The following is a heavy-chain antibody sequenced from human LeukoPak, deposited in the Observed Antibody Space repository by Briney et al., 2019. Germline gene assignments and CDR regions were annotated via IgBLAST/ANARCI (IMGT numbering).Heavy chain of an antibody. CDR2: FYYKGNT. CDR3: ARVGWSYYGGRIFDY. J-gene: IGHJ4*02. CDR1: GGSVSTNSYY. Sequence: PSETLSLSCIVSGGSVSTNSYYWGWVRQPPGRGLEWIGSFYYKGNTYYIPSRKSRVTMSVDTSKNQFSLKLSSVTAAATAMYYCARVGWSYYGGRIFDYWGQGALVTVSS. D-gene: IGHD3-10*01. V-gene: IGHV4-39*07.